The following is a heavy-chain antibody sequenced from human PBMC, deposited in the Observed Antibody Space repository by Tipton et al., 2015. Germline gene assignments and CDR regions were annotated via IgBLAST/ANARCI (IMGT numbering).Heavy chain of an antibody. CDR2: IQYSGST. CDR1: SDSISKYY. Sequence: TLSLTCSVSSDSISKYYWSWIRQPPGKELQWIGYIQYSGSTYYNPSLKSRVTISADTSKNQFSLKLSSVTAADTAVYYCACQDYDILTRDYQTVDYWGQGTLVTVSS. J-gene: IGHJ4*02. D-gene: IGHD3-9*01. V-gene: IGHV4-59*08. CDR3: ACQDYDILTRDYQTVDY.